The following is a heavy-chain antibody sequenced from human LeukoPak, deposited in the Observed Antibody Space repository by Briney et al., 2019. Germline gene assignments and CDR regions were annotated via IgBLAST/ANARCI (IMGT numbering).Heavy chain of an antibody. V-gene: IGHV4-59*01. D-gene: IGHD6-13*01. CDR2: IYYSGST. Sequence: SETLSLTCTVSGGSISSYYWSWIRQPPGKGLEWIGYIYYSGSTNYNPSLKSRVTISVDTSKSQFSLKLSSVTAADTAVYYCAREVLATAGTYDYWGQGNLVTVSS. J-gene: IGHJ4*02. CDR3: AREVLATAGTYDY. CDR1: GGSISSYY.